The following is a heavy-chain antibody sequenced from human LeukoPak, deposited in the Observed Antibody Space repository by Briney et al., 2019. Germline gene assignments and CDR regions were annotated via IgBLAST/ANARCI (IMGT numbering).Heavy chain of an antibody. J-gene: IGHJ4*02. V-gene: IGHV4-61*01. D-gene: IGHD3-22*01. CDR3: ARGLNYYDSSGYLDY. CDR2: IYYSGST. CDR1: GYSISRGYY. Sequence: SETLSLTCTVSGYSISRGYYWGWLGQPPGKGLEWIGYIYYSGSTNYNPSLKSRVTISVDTSKKQFSLRLNSVTAADTAVYYCARGLNYYDSSGYLDYWGQGTLVTVSS.